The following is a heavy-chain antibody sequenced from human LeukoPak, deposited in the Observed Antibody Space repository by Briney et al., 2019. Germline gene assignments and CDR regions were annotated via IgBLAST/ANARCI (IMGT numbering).Heavy chain of an antibody. CDR3: ARGARGFHY. CDR2: IYYSGGT. J-gene: IGHJ4*02. D-gene: IGHD4/OR15-4a*01. V-gene: IGHV4-39*01. Sequence: PSETLSLTCTVSGGSISSSSYYWGWIRQPPGKGLEWIGSIYYSGGTYYNPSLKSRVTISVNTSKNQFSLKLSSVTATDTAVYYCARGARGFHYWGQGTLVTVSS. CDR1: GGSISSSSYY.